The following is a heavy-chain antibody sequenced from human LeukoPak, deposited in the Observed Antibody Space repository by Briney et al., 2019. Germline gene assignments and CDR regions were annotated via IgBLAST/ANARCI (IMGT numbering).Heavy chain of an antibody. Sequence: GESLKISCKASGYTFTSYDINWVRQATGQGLEWMGWMNPNSGNTGYAQRFQGRVTITRNTSISTAYMELSSLRSEDTAVYYCARGVGYSGYDWGQGTLVTVSS. V-gene: IGHV1-8*03. CDR1: GYTFTSYD. CDR2: MNPNSGNT. CDR3: ARGVGYSGYD. J-gene: IGHJ4*02. D-gene: IGHD5-12*01.